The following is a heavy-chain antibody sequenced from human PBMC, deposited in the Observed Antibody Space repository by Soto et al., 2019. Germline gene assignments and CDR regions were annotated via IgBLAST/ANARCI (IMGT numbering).Heavy chain of an antibody. Sequence: QTQLVQSGPEVKNPGASVKVSCKASGYSFNSYGISWVRQAPGQGLEWMGWISASSGNTSYAEELQVRVTMTTDSATSTAYMELRSLTSDDTAVYYCARETKFYGFWSGYYRFDTWGQGTLVSVSS. CDR1: GYSFNSYG. CDR2: ISASSGNT. D-gene: IGHD3-3*01. CDR3: ARETKFYGFWSGYYRFDT. V-gene: IGHV1-18*01. J-gene: IGHJ5*02.